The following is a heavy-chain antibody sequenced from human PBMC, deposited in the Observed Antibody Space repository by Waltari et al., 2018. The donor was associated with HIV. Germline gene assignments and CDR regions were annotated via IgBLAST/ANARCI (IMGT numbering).Heavy chain of an antibody. Sequence: QVQLEQSGAEVKKPGASVKVSCKASGYTFTSYDIFWVRQATGQGLEWMGWMNPHRGTTAYAQKFQGRVTMTRNTSITTAYMGLSSLRSEDTAVYYCARVRRPSGSYYLSYWGQGTRVTVSS. V-gene: IGHV1-8*01. CDR2: MNPHRGTT. CDR1: GYTFTSYD. CDR3: ARVRRPSGSYYLSY. J-gene: IGHJ4*02. D-gene: IGHD1-26*01.